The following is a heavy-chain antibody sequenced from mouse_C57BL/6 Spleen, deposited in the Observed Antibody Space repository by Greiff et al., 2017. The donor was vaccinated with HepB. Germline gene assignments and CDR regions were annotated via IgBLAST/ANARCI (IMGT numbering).Heavy chain of an antibody. CDR1: GFSLTSYG. J-gene: IGHJ1*03. D-gene: IGHD4-1*01. Sequence: VQLQQSGPGLVQPSQSLSITCTVSGFSLTSYGVHWVRQSPGKGLEWLGVIWSGGSTDYNAAFISRLSISKDNSKSQVFFKMNSLQADDTAIYYCARNRRTGTGYWYFDVWGTGTTVTVSS. V-gene: IGHV2-2*01. CDR2: IWSGGST. CDR3: ARNRRTGTGYWYFDV.